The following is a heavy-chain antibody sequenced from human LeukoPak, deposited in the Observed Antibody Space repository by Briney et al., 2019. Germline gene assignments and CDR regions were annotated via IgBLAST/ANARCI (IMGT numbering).Heavy chain of an antibody. D-gene: IGHD1-26*01. CDR2: ISGSVITT. V-gene: IGHV3-23*01. CDR1: GFTFSNYA. J-gene: IGHJ4*02. CDR3: ATTLRSGSYYFDS. Sequence: GGSLRLSCAASGFTFSNYAMNWVRQAPGKGLEWVSGISGSVITTYYADSVKGRFTISRDNSKNTLYLQMNSLRVEDTAVYYCATTLRSGSYYFDSWGQGTLVTVSS.